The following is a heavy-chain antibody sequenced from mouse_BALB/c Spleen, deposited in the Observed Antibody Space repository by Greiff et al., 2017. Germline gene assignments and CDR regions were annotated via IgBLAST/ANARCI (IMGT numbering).Heavy chain of an antibody. J-gene: IGHJ4*01. D-gene: IGHD4-1*01. CDR1: GFTFSSFG. CDR3: ARRDWVRAMDY. CDR2: ISSGSSTI. V-gene: IGHV5-17*02. Sequence: EVQRVESGGGLVQPGGSRKLSCAASGFTFSSFGMHWVRQAPEKGLEWVAYISSGSSTIYYADTVKGRFTISRDNPKNTLFLQMTSLRSEDTAMYYCARRDWVRAMDYWGQGTSVTVSS.